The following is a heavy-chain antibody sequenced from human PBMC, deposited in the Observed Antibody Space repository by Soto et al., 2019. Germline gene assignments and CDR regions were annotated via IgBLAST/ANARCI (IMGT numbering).Heavy chain of an antibody. CDR2: INAYNGKT. CDR1: GYTFTTYG. V-gene: IGHV1-18*04. J-gene: IGHJ4*02. Sequence: QVQLVQSGVEVKKPGASVNISCKTSGYTFTTYGFTWVRQAPGQGLEWIGWINAYNGKTGYAQKFQGRVTMTKDTLTNTAYMELRTLTPDDTAVYYCAREKRDGSGTELDYWGQGSLVTVSS. D-gene: IGHD3-10*01. CDR3: AREKRDGSGTELDY.